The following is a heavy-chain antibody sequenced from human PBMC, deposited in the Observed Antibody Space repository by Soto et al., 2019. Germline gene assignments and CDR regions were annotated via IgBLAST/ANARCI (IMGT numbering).Heavy chain of an antibody. J-gene: IGHJ6*02. CDR1: GFTFDDDA. CDR3: AKDLDYGPRRGMDV. D-gene: IGHD4-17*01. V-gene: IGHV3-9*01. Sequence: EVQLVESGGGLVQPGRSLRLSCAASGFTFDDDAMHWVRQVPGKGLEWVSSISWNSGNIGYADSVKGRFTISRDNAKNSLYIQMNSLRAEDTALYYCAKDLDYGPRRGMDVWGQGTTVTVSS. CDR2: ISWNSGNI.